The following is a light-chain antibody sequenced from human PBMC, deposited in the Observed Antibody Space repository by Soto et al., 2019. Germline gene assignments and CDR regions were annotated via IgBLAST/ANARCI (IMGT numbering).Light chain of an antibody. CDR2: DGS. V-gene: IGKV1-33*01. Sequence: DIQMTQSPSSLSASVGDRVTITCQASQDISNYLNWYQQKPGEAPKLLISDGSNLETGVPSRFSGSGSGPHFTFTSSSLQPEDFATYHCQQYEKVGLTFGGGTKVEIK. J-gene: IGKJ4*01. CDR1: QDISNY. CDR3: QQYEKVGLT.